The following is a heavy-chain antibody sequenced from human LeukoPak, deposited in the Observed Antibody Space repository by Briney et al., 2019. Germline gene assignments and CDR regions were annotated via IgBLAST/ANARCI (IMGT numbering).Heavy chain of an antibody. CDR1: GYSISSGYY. J-gene: IGHJ3*02. Sequence: SETLSLTCAVSGYSISSGYYWGWLRQPPGKGLEWIGSIYHSGSTYYNPSLKSRVTISVDTSKNQFSLKLSSVTAADTAVYYCARRLRKTFDAFDIWGQGTMVTVSS. D-gene: IGHD4-17*01. CDR3: ARRLRKTFDAFDI. V-gene: IGHV4-38-2*01. CDR2: IYHSGST.